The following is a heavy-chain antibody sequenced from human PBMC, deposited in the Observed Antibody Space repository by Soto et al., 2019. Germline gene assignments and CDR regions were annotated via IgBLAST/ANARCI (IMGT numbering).Heavy chain of an antibody. Sequence: GGSLRLSCAASGFTFDDYAMHWVRQAPGKGLEWVSGISWNSGSIGYADSVKGRFTISRDNAKNSLYLQMNSLRAEDTALYYCAKDGVPSIAARRGKGYYYMDVWGKGTTVTVSS. CDR3: AKDGVPSIAARRGKGYYYMDV. J-gene: IGHJ6*03. V-gene: IGHV3-9*01. CDR2: ISWNSGSI. CDR1: GFTFDDYA. D-gene: IGHD6-6*01.